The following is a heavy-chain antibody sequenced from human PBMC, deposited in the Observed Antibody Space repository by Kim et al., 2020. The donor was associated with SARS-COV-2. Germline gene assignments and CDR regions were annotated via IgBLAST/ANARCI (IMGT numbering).Heavy chain of an antibody. CDR1: GGSFSGYY. V-gene: IGHV4-34*01. CDR2: INHSGST. D-gene: IGHD3-3*01. Sequence: SETLSLTCAVYGGSFSGYYWSWIRQPPGKGLEWIGEINHSGSTNYNPSLKSRVTISVDTSKNQFSLKLSSVTAADTAVYYCARGRLDGMYYDFWSGHQH. J-gene: IGHJ1*01. CDR3: ARGRLDGMYYDFWSGHQH.